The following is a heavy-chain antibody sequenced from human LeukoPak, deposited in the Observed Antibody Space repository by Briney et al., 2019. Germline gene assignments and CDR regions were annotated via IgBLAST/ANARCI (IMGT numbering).Heavy chain of an antibody. Sequence: PGGSLRLSCAASGFTFSNAWMSWVRQAPGKGLEWVGRIKSKTEGGTTDYAAPVKGRFTISRDDSKNTLYLQMNSLKTEGTAVYYCTTRDVGDRKNEAFDIWGQRTMVTVSS. V-gene: IGHV3-15*01. CDR3: TTRDVGDRKNEAFDI. CDR2: IKSKTEGGTT. D-gene: IGHD1-14*01. J-gene: IGHJ3*02. CDR1: GFTFSNAW.